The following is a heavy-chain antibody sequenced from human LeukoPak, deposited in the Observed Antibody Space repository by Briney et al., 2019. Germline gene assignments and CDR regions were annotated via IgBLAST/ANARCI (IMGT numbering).Heavy chain of an antibody. V-gene: IGHV3-23*01. Sequence: PGGSLRLSCAVSGFTFGRFAMNWVRQAPGKGLEWVSIINSGTITSYADSVKGRLTISRDNSKNTVYLQMNSLRAEDTALYYCTTESFHYWGQGSLVAVSS. CDR2: INSGTIT. D-gene: IGHD3-10*01. CDR1: GFTFGRFA. CDR3: TTESFHY. J-gene: IGHJ4*02.